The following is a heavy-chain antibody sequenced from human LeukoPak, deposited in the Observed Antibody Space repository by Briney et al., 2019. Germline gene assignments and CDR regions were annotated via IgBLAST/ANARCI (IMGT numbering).Heavy chain of an antibody. CDR2: IYYSGST. D-gene: IGHD6-19*01. J-gene: IGHJ4*02. V-gene: IGHV4-59*12. CDR1: GGSISSYY. CDR3: ARDPGASGAGHQFDY. Sequence: PSETLSLSCTVSGGSISSYYWSWIRQPPGKGLEWIRYIYYSGSTNYNPSLKSRVTISVYTSKNQLSLKLSSVTAADTAVYYCARDPGASGAGHQFDYWGQGTLVTVSS.